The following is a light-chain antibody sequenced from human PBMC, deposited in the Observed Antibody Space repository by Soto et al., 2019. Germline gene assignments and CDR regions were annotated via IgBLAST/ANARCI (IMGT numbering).Light chain of an antibody. CDR1: QDVSSN. CDR3: QQSYSTSIT. Sequence: EMVVTQSPATLSVSPGERATLSCRASQDVSSNLAWYQQKPGQAPSLLIYGASTRATGTPARFSGSGSGTDFTLTISSLQPEDFATYYCQQSYSTSITFGQGTRLEIK. V-gene: IGKV3-15*01. CDR2: GAS. J-gene: IGKJ5*01.